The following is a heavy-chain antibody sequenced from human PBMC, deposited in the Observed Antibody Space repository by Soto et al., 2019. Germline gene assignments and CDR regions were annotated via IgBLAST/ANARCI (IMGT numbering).Heavy chain of an antibody. Sequence: QVQLVESGGGLVKPGGSLRLSCVASGFTFSDHYMTWIRQAPGKGLEWLSYVSTSRSYTNYADSVKGRFTISRDNAMNSLYLQMNSLRAEDTAVYYCARLRLTVYFDYWGQGTLVTVSS. CDR1: GFTFSDHY. D-gene: IGHD4-17*01. V-gene: IGHV3-11*05. J-gene: IGHJ4*02. CDR2: VSTSRSYT. CDR3: ARLRLTVYFDY.